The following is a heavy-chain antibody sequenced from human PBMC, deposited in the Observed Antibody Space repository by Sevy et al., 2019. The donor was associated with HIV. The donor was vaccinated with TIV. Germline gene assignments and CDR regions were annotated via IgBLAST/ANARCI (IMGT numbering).Heavy chain of an antibody. CDR2: INSRGTT. Sequence: GESLKISCAASGFIINNYAMTWVRQAPGKGLEWVSIINSRGTTYYADSVKGRFTISRDNSMNTLFVQMDSLRAEDTAVYYCAKDLTGSTIGYFEYWGQGTLVTVSS. V-gene: IGHV3-23*01. CDR1: GFIINNYA. CDR3: AKDLTGSTIGYFEY. J-gene: IGHJ4*02. D-gene: IGHD7-27*01.